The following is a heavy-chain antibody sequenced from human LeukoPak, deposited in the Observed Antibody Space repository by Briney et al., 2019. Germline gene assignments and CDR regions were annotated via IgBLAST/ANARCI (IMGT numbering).Heavy chain of an antibody. V-gene: IGHV3-33*03. D-gene: IGHD3-22*01. CDR2: IWYDGTDK. CDR1: GFTFNNYG. J-gene: IGHJ4*02. Sequence: HSGGSLRLSCAASGFTFNNYGMHWVRQAPGKGLEWVSFIWYDGTDKYYADSVKGRFTISRDNSKNTLYLQMNSLRAEDTAVYYCAKEGVVVISPLGYWGQGTLATVSS. CDR3: AKEGVVVISPLGY.